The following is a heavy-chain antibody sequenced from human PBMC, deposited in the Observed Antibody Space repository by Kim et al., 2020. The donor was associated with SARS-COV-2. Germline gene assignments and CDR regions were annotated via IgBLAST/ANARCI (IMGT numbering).Heavy chain of an antibody. D-gene: IGHD3-9*01. CDR3: AREGFEGLRYFDWLYHTIDY. Sequence: GGSLRLSCAASGFTFSSYGMHWVRQAPGKGLEWVAVIWYDGSNKYYADSVKGRFTISRDNSKNTLYLQMNSLRAEDTAVYYCAREGFEGLRYFDWLYHTIDYWGQGTLVTVSS. CDR1: GFTFSSYG. CDR2: IWYDGSNK. V-gene: IGHV3-33*01. J-gene: IGHJ4*02.